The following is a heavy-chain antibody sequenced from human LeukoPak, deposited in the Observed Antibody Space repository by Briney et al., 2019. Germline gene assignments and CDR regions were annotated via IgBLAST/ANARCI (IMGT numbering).Heavy chain of an antibody. J-gene: IGHJ4*02. CDR3: ARARKGSGYYPVGELDY. D-gene: IGHD3-3*01. V-gene: IGHV3-7*04. CDR1: GFTFNTYW. Sequence: PGRSLRLSCAASGFTFNTYWMTWVRQAPGKGLEWVANIKQDGSDKYYVDSVKGRFTISRDNAKNSLYLQMNSLRAEDTAVYYCARARKGSGYYPVGELDYWGQGTLVTVSS. CDR2: IKQDGSDK.